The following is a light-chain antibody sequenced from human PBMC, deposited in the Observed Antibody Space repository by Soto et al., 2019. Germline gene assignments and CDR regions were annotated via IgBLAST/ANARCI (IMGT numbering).Light chain of an antibody. V-gene: IGLV2-23*02. J-gene: IGLJ2*01. Sequence: QSALTQPASVSGSPGQSITISCTGTSSDVGSYNLVSWYQQHPGKAPKLMIYEVSKRPSGVSNRFSGSKSGNTDYLTISGLQAEDEADYYCCSYAGSSTVVFGGGTKRTFL. CDR2: EVS. CDR3: CSYAGSSTVV. CDR1: SSDVGSYNL.